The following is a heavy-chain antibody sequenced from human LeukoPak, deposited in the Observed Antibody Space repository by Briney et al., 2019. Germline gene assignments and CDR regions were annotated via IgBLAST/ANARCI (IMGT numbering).Heavy chain of an antibody. Sequence: GGSLRLSCAASGFTFTNAWMSWVRQAPGKGLEWVGRIKSKTNGGTTDYAAPVKGRFTISRDNAKNSLYLQMNSLRAEDTAVYYCASGGQLEPLDAFDIWGQGTMVTVSS. CDR2: IKSKTNGGTT. J-gene: IGHJ3*02. CDR1: GFTFTNAW. CDR3: ASGGQLEPLDAFDI. D-gene: IGHD1-1*01. V-gene: IGHV3-15*01.